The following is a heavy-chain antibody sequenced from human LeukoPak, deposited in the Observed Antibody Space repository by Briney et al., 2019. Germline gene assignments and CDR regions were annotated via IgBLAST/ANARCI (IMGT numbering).Heavy chain of an antibody. CDR1: GGSFSDYY. CDR3: ARSYYYDGFDYSLGY. CDR2: INHSGTN. J-gene: IGHJ4*02. V-gene: IGHV4-34*01. D-gene: IGHD3-22*01. Sequence: PSETLSLTCAVYGGSFSDYYWSWVRQPPGKGLEWIGEINHSGTNRYNPSLKSRLTISIDTSKNQFSLKLSSVTAADTAKYYCARSYYYDGFDYSLGYWGQGTLVTVSS.